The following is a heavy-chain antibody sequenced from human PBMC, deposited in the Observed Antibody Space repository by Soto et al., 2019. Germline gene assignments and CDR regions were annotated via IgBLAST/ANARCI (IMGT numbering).Heavy chain of an antibody. CDR1: GFSLTTSGVG. CDR3: AHRVLRTVFGLVTTTAIYFDF. Sequence: QITLNESGPTVVRPTEPLTLTCRFSGFSLTTSGVGVGWIRQSPGKAPEWLALIYWDDDKRYSASLKSRLTITKDTSQNQVVLTVSDLDRTDTATYYCAHRVLRTVFGLVTTTAIYFDFWGQGTPVAVSS. CDR2: IYWDDDK. V-gene: IGHV2-5*02. J-gene: IGHJ4*02. D-gene: IGHD3-3*01.